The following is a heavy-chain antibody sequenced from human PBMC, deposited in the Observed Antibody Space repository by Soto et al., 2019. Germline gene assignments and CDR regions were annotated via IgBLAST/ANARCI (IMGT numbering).Heavy chain of an antibody. CDR2: IYPGDSDT. Sequence: SLRIWWRAAGGSFVTYGVGRIRKMTGKGLEWIGFIYPGDSDTKYSPSFQGQVTISADKSTNTAYLQWSTLKASDTAMYYCGSSTGLIPTVTEDWGQRT. CDR1: GGSFVTYG. D-gene: IGHD4-17*01. V-gene: IGHV5-51*01. J-gene: IGHJ4*02. CDR3: GSSTGLIPTVTED.